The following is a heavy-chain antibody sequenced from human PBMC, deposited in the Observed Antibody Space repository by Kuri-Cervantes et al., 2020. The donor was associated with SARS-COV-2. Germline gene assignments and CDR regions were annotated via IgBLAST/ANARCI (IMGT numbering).Heavy chain of an antibody. D-gene: IGHD2-2*01. CDR1: GYTFTSSG. Sequence: ASVKVSCKASGYTFTSSGIGWVRQAPGQGLEWVGWISAYNGDTNYAQKFQGRVTMTTDTSTSTASMELRSLRSDGTAVYYCARSCSSTSCYDYYYYGMDVWGQGTTVTVSS. V-gene: IGHV1-18*01. CDR3: ARSCSSTSCYDYYYYGMDV. J-gene: IGHJ6*02. CDR2: ISAYNGDT.